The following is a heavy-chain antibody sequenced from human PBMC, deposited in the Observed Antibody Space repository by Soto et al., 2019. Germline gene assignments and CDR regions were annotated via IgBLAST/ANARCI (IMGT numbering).Heavy chain of an antibody. Sequence: GSLRLSCAASGFSFSTYAMHWVRQTPGKGLEWVAVISYDGDHKYYADSVEGRFTISRDNSKNTVYLQMNSLRLEDTAVYYWARGPSYSDSYFDHWGQGTLVTVSS. CDR3: ARGPSYSDSYFDH. J-gene: IGHJ4*02. CDR2: ISYDGDHK. CDR1: GFSFSTYA. D-gene: IGHD4-17*01. V-gene: IGHV3-30-3*01.